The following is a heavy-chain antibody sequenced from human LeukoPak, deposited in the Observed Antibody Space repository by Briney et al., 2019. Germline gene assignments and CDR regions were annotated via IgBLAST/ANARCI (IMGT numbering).Heavy chain of an antibody. D-gene: IGHD6-19*01. J-gene: IGHJ4*02. CDR1: GGSISSSSYY. CDR3: ARTAGIAVAGARQYFDY. CDR2: FYYSGNT. Sequence: KSSETLSLTCSISGGSISSSSYYWGWLRQRPGKGLEWIGSFYYSGNTYYNPSPKRRVPIPEDTSKNDFSLNLRSVTAADTAVFYCARTAGIAVAGARQYFDYWGQGMLVTVSS. V-gene: IGHV4-39*02.